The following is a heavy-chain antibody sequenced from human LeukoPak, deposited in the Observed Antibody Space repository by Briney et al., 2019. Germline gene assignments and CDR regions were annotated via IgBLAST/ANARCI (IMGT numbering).Heavy chain of an antibody. D-gene: IGHD5-24*01. V-gene: IGHV3-33*01. J-gene: IGHJ4*02. CDR3: ARSLGRKMATVRHFIDY. Sequence: GGSLRLSCAASGFTFSSYGMHWVRQAPGKGLEWVAVIWYDGSNKYYADSVKGRFTISRDNSKNTLYLQMNSLRAEDTAVYYCARSLGRKMATVRHFIDYWGQGTLVTVSS. CDR2: IWYDGSNK. CDR1: GFTFSSYG.